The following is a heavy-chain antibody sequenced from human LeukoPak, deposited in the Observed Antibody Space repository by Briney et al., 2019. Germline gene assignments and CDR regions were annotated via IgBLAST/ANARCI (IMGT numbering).Heavy chain of an antibody. CDR2: ISASGGST. J-gene: IGHJ5*02. CDR1: GFTFSSHA. D-gene: IGHD3-16*01. V-gene: IGHV3-23*01. Sequence: TGGSLRLSCAASGFTFSSHAMSWVRQAPGKGLEWVSLISASGGSTYYGESVNGRFTISRDNSKNTVYLQMNSLTTEDTAVYYCAKDRTVAPGRAYGGANWFDPWGQGTLVTVSS. CDR3: AKDRTVAPGRAYGGANWFDP.